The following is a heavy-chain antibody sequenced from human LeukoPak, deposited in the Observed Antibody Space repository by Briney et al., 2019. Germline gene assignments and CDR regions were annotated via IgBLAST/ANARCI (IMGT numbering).Heavy chain of an antibody. V-gene: IGHV1-8*01. D-gene: IGHD1-26*01. CDR2: MNPNSGNT. CDR3: ARGVGATKRYYMDV. Sequence: ASVKVSCKASGYTFTSYDINWVRQSTGQGLEWMGWMNPNSGNTGYAQKFQGRVTMTRNTSISTAYMELSSLRSEDTAVYYCARGVGATKRYYMDVWGKGTTVTVSS. CDR1: GYTFTSYD. J-gene: IGHJ6*03.